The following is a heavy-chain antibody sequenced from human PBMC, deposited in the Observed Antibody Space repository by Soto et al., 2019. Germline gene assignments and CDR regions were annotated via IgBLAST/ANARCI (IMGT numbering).Heavy chain of an antibody. CDR3: AKDMGGAYCSGGSCYFDY. J-gene: IGHJ4*02. CDR2: ISYDGSNK. D-gene: IGHD2-15*01. Sequence: QVQLVESGGGVVQPGRSLRLSCADSGFTFSSYGMHWVRQAPGKGLEWVAVISYDGSNKYYADSVKGRFTISRDNSKNTLYLQMNSLRAEDTAVYYCAKDMGGAYCSGGSCYFDYWGQGTLVTVSS. V-gene: IGHV3-30*18. CDR1: GFTFSSYG.